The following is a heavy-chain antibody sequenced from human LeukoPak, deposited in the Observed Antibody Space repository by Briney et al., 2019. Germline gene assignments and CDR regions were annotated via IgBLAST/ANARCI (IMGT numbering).Heavy chain of an antibody. CDR1: CCTFTSYD. J-gene: IGHJ4*02. D-gene: IGHD6-13*01. CDR2: ISAYNGNT. V-gene: IGHV1-18*01. CDR3: ARVPIPPYSSSWYQPFDY. Sequence: GASVKVSSKTACCTFTSYDIIGLRRAPGQRLEWMGWISAYNGNTNYAQKLQGRVTMTTDTSTSTAYMELRSLRSDDSAVYFCARVPIPPYSSSWYQPFDYWGQGTLVTVSS.